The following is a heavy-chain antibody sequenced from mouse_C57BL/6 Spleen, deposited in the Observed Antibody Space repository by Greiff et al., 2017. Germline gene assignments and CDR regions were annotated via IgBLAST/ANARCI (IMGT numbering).Heavy chain of an antibody. CDR3: ARDDEGYYEWYFDV. CDR2: IYPRSGST. D-gene: IGHD2-3*01. CDR1: GYTFTSYG. Sequence: QVQLQQSGAELVRPGASVKLSCKASGYTFTSYGISWVKQRTGQGLEWIGEIYPRSGSTYYNEKFKGKATLTADKSSSTAYMELRSLTSEDSAVYFCARDDEGYYEWYFDVWGTGTTVTVSS. J-gene: IGHJ1*03. V-gene: IGHV1-81*01.